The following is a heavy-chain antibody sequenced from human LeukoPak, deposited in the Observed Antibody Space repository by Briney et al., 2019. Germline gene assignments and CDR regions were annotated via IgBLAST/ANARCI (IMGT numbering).Heavy chain of an antibody. D-gene: IGHD2/OR15-2a*01. J-gene: IGHJ3*02. CDR2: IYHSGST. V-gene: IGHV4-38-2*02. CDR3: ARVTWSRRAFDI. CDR1: GYSISSGYY. Sequence: SETLSLTCSVSGYSISSGYYWGWIRQPPGKGLEWIGSIYHSGSTYYNPSLKSRVTISVDTSKNQFSLKLSSVTAADTAVYYCARVTWSRRAFDIWGQGTMVTVSS.